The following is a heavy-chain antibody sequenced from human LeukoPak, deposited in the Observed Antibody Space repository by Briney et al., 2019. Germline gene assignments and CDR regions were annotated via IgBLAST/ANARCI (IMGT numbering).Heavy chain of an antibody. D-gene: IGHD3-22*01. V-gene: IGHV3-30*19. CDR2: ISYDGSNK. Sequence: GGSLRLSCAVSGFTFSSYGMHWVRQAPGKGLEWVAVISYDGSNKYYADSVKGRFTISRDNSKNTLYLQMNSLRAEDTAVYYCARDFYDSLDYWGQGTLVTVSS. CDR3: ARDFYDSLDY. CDR1: GFTFSSYG. J-gene: IGHJ4*02.